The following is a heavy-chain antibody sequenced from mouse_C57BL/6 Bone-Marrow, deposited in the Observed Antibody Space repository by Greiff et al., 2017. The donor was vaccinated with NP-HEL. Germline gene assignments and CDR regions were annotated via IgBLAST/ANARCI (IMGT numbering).Heavy chain of an antibody. CDR3: ARDLLWSWFAY. Sequence: EVQLQQSGPGLVKPSQSLSLTCSVTGYSITSGYYWNWLRQFPGNKLEWMGYISYDGSNNYNPSLKNRISITRDTSKNQFFLKLNSVTTEDTATYYCARDLLWSWFAYGGQGNLVTVSA. V-gene: IGHV3-6*01. CDR2: ISYDGSN. CDR1: GYSITSGYY. J-gene: IGHJ3*01. D-gene: IGHD2-1*01.